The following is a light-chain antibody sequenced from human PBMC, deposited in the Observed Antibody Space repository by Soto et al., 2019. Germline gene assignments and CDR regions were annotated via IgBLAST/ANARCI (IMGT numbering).Light chain of an antibody. CDR3: QQYDTSPET. J-gene: IGKJ1*01. CDR2: GTS. CDR1: QSVSSSY. Sequence: EIVLTQSPGTLSLSPGERATLSCRASQSVSSSYLAWYQHKPGQAPRLLMYGTSSRATGIPDRFSGSGSGTDFTLTISRLEPEDFAAYYCQQYDTSPETFGQGTKVEIK. V-gene: IGKV3-20*01.